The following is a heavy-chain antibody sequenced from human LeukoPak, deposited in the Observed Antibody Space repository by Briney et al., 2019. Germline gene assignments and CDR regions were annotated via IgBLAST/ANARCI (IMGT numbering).Heavy chain of an antibody. Sequence: ASVKVSCKASGYTFTTYAVHWVRQAPGQRLEWMGWINAGNGNTKYSQKFQGRVTIARDTSASTAYMELSSLRSEDTAVYYCARGSCSGGSCYCYYWGQGTLVTVSS. CDR3: ARGSCSGGSCYCYY. J-gene: IGHJ4*02. CDR2: INAGNGNT. CDR1: GYTFTTYA. V-gene: IGHV1-3*01. D-gene: IGHD2-15*01.